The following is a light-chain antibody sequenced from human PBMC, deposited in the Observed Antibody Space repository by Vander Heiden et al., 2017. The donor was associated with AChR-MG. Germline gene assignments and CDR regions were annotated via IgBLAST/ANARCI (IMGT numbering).Light chain of an antibody. Sequence: EIVMTQSPATLSVSPGERATLSCRASQTVTSNLAWYQQKPGQAPRLVIYGASTRATDIPARFSGSGSGTEFTLTISSLQSEDFAVYYCQQYNNWPLTFGWGTEVEI. V-gene: IGKV3-15*01. J-gene: IGKJ4*01. CDR3: QQYNNWPLT. CDR1: QTVTSN. CDR2: GAS.